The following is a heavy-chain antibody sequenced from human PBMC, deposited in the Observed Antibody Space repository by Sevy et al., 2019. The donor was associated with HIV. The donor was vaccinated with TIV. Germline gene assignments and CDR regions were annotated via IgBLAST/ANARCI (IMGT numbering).Heavy chain of an antibody. V-gene: IGHV3-23*01. CDR1: GLSFTTNG. CDR2: ITSGGAT. D-gene: IGHD3-16*01. J-gene: IGHJ4*02. CDR3: AGGDTPMITDLDY. Sequence: GGSLRLSCAASGLSFTTNGMSWVRQAPGKGLEWVAGITSGGATYYADSVKSRFTVSRGNSKNTLYLQLNSLRADDTAVFYCAGGDTPMITDLDYWGQGTLVTVSS.